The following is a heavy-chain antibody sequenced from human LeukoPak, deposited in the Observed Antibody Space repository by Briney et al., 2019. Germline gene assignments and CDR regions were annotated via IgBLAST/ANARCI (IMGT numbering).Heavy chain of an antibody. J-gene: IGHJ6*03. D-gene: IGHD2-2*01. Sequence: ASVKVSCKASGYTFTSYDINWVRQATGQGLEWMGWMNPNSGNTGYAQKFRGRVTMTRNTSISTAYMELSSLRSEDTAVYYCARVSARRSRLKYYYYYYYMDVWGKGTTVTVSS. V-gene: IGHV1-8*01. CDR1: GYTFTSYD. CDR3: ARVSARRSRLKYYYYYYYMDV. CDR2: MNPNSGNT.